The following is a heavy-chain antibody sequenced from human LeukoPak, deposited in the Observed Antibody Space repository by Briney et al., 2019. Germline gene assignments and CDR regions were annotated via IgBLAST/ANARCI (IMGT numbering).Heavy chain of an antibody. V-gene: IGHV1-69*05. J-gene: IGHJ5*02. Sequence: ASVKVSCKASGGTFSSYAISWVRQAPGQGLEWMGGIIPIFGTANYAQKFQGRVTITTDESTSTAYMELSSLRSEDTAVYYCAITPDPNVVWFDPWGQGTLVTVSS. D-gene: IGHD2-15*01. CDR3: AITPDPNVVWFDP. CDR1: GGTFSSYA. CDR2: IIPIFGTA.